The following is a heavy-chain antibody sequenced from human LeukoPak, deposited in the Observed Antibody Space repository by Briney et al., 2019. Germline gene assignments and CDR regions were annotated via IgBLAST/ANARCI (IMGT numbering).Heavy chain of an antibody. CDR2: ISGDGNSS. CDR3: AANFGAYYYDTSGYYDF. V-gene: IGHV3-43*02. D-gene: IGHD3-22*01. CDR1: GFTFNDYA. Sequence: PGGSLRLSCAASGFTFNDYAMHWVRQAPGKGLEWVSLISGDGNSSNYAASVKGRFTISRDNSENSLYLQMNSLRIEDTAFYYCAANFGAYYYDTSGYYDFWGQGTLVTVSS. J-gene: IGHJ4*02.